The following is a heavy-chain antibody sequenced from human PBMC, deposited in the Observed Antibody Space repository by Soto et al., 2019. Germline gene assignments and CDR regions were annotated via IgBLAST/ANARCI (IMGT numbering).Heavy chain of an antibody. J-gene: IGHJ6*03. V-gene: IGHV3-11*01. CDR3: ATLPNFGVFTDV. CDR2: IDSSGTIR. Sequence: QVQLVESGGALVKPGGSLRLSCAGSGFTFSDYYRNWIRQAPGKGLEWISYIDSSGTIRYYADSVRGRFTISRDNARNSVYLQMSSLRAEDTAAYYCATLPNFGVFTDVWGKGTTVTVS. D-gene: IGHD3-3*01. CDR1: GFTFSDYY.